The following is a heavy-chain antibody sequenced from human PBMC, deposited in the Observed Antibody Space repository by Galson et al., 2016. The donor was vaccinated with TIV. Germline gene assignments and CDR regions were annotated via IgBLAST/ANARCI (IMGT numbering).Heavy chain of an antibody. Sequence: SVKVSCKASGYTFSDYYLHWVRQAPEQGLEWMGWINPKTGGTIYAQKFQGRVTLTRDTTISTVYLDVSGLTYDDTAVYYCARGYGSEPDYWGQGTLVTVSS. V-gene: IGHV1-2*02. CDR1: GYTFSDYY. J-gene: IGHJ4*02. D-gene: IGHD3-10*01. CDR3: ARGYGSEPDY. CDR2: INPKTGGT.